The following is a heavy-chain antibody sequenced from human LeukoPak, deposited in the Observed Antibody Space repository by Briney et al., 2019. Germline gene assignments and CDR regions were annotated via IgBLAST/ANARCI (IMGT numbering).Heavy chain of an antibody. V-gene: IGHV3-21*01. CDR2: ISSSSSYI. D-gene: IGHD4-17*01. CDR3: ARDTGDDYGDHFFDY. Sequence: SGGSLRLSCAASGFTFSSYSMNWVRQAPGKGLEWVSSISSSSSYIYYADSVKGRFTISRDNAKNSLYLQMNSLRAEDTAVYYCARDTGDDYGDHFFDYWGQGTLVTVSS. CDR1: GFTFSSYS. J-gene: IGHJ4*02.